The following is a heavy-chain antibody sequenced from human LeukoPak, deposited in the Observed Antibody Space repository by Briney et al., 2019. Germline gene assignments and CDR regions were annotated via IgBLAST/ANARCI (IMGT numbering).Heavy chain of an antibody. D-gene: IGHD1-20*01. CDR1: GGTFSSYA. CDR3: ARAINWNDVANWFDP. Sequence: SVKVSCKASGGTFSSYAISWVRQAPGQGLEWMGGIIPIFGTANYAQKFQGRVTITADESTSTAYMELSSLRSEDTAVYYCARAINWNDVANWFDPWGPGTLVTVSP. CDR2: IIPIFGTA. J-gene: IGHJ5*02. V-gene: IGHV1-69*01.